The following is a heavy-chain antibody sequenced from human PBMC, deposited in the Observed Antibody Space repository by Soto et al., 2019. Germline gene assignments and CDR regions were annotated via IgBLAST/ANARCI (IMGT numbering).Heavy chain of an antibody. CDR3: AKDCLLGQTAFCFDY. D-gene: IGHD2-21*02. Sequence: QVQLVESGGGVVQPGRSLRLSCAASGFTFSSYGMHWVRQAPGKGLEWVAVISYDGSNKYYADSVKGRFTISRDNSKNTLYLQMNSLRAEDTAVYYCAKDCLLGQTAFCFDYWGQGTLVTVSS. CDR1: GFTFSSYG. V-gene: IGHV3-30*18. CDR2: ISYDGSNK. J-gene: IGHJ4*02.